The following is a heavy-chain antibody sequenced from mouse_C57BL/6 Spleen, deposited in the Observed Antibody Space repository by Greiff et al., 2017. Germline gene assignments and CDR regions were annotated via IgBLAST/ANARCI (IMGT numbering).Heavy chain of an antibody. D-gene: IGHD1-1*01. V-gene: IGHV1-15*01. CDR2: IDPETGGT. J-gene: IGHJ2*01. Sequence: QVQLQQSGAELVRPGASVTLSCKASGYTFTDYEMHWVKQTPVHGLEWIGAIDPETGGTAYNQKFKGKAILTAAKSSSTAYMELSSLTSEDSAVYYCTRLTGSSPFDGWGQGTTLTVSS. CDR3: TRLTGSSPFDG. CDR1: GYTFTDYE.